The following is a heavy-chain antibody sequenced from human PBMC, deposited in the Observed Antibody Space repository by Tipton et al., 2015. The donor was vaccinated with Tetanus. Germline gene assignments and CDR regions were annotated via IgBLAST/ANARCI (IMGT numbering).Heavy chain of an antibody. CDR2: IYYSGST. Sequence: TLSLTCTVSGASISSGGYYWSWIRQHPGKGLEWVGYIYYSGSTYYNPSLKSRVTISVDTSKNQFSLKLSSVTAADTAVYYCARHVRGYSGYDFDYWGQGTLVTVSP. CDR1: GASISSGGYY. J-gene: IGHJ4*02. CDR3: ARHVRGYSGYDFDY. D-gene: IGHD5-12*01. V-gene: IGHV4-31*03.